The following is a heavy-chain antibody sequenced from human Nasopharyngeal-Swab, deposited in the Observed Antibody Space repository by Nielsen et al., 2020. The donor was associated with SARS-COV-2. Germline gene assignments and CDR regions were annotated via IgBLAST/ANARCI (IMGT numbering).Heavy chain of an antibody. CDR3: AKEGIVGGSPLLVCFDC. V-gene: IGHV3-23*01. D-gene: IGHD1-26*01. J-gene: IGHJ4*02. CDR1: GFTFSTYD. CDR2: ISGSGDNR. Sequence: GGSLRLSCAASGFTFSTYDMSWVRQAPGKGLEWVSGISGSGDNRYYAASVKGRFTISRDNSKNTLYLQMNSLRAEDTAVYYCAKEGIVGGSPLLVCFDCWGQGTLVTVSS.